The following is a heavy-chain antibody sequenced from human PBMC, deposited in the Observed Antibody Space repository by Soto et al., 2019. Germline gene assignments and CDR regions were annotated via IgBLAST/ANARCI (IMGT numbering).Heavy chain of an antibody. CDR1: GFTVSDHR. D-gene: IGHD3-3*01. CDR2: TRDKANSYTT. V-gene: IGHV3-72*01. Sequence: PGGSLRLSCAASGFTVSDHRMDWVRQAPGKGLEWVARTRDKANSYTTEYAASVKGRFTISRDDSKNSVYLQMNSLKTEDTAVYYCARWDTSFCVAYWGQGTLVTVSS. CDR3: ARWDTSFCVAY. J-gene: IGHJ4*02.